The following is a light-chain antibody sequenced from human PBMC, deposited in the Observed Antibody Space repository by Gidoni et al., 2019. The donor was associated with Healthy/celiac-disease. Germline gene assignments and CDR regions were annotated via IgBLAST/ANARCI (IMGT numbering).Light chain of an antibody. CDR2: DAS. Sequence: DIQMTQSPSSLSASVGDRVTITCQASQDISNYLHWYQQKPGKAPKLLIYDASNWATGVPSRFSGSGSGTDFTFTISSLQPEDIATYYCKQYDKLPITFGQGTRLEIK. V-gene: IGKV1-33*01. J-gene: IGKJ5*01. CDR1: QDISNY. CDR3: KQYDKLPIT.